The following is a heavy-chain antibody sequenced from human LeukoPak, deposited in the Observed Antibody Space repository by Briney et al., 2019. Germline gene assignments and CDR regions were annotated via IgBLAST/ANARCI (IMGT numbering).Heavy chain of an antibody. D-gene: IGHD5-18*01. Sequence: SQTLSLTCTVSGGSISSGSYYWSWIRQPAGKGLEWIGRIYTSGSTNYNPSLKSRGTISVDTSKNQFSLKLSSVTAADTAVYYCARGEFTAMVIPEGGSFDYWGQGTLVTVSS. CDR2: IYTSGST. V-gene: IGHV4-61*02. J-gene: IGHJ4*02. CDR3: ARGEFTAMVIPEGGSFDY. CDR1: GGSISSGSYY.